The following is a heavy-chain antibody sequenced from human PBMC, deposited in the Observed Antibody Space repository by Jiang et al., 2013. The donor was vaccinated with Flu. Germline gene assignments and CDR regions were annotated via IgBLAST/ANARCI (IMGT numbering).Heavy chain of an antibody. CDR2: INHSGST. Sequence: LLKPSETLSLTCAVYGGSFSGYYWSWIRQPPGKGLEWIGEINHSGSTNYSPSLKSRVTISVDTSKNQFSLKLSSVTAADTAVYYCARGRWYYYGSGSRTTKNFDYWGQGTLVTVSS. V-gene: IGHV4-34*01. D-gene: IGHD3-10*01. CDR1: GGSFSGYY. J-gene: IGHJ4*02. CDR3: ARGRWYYYGSGSRTTKNFDY.